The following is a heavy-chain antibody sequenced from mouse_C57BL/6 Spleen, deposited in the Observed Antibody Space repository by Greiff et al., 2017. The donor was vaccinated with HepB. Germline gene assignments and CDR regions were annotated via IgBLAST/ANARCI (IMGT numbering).Heavy chain of an antibody. V-gene: IGHV1-9*01. J-gene: IGHJ1*03. CDR2: ILPGSGST. Sequence: VQLQQSVAELMKPGASVKLSCKATGYTFTGYWIEWVKQRPGHGLEWIGEILPGSGSTNYNEKFKGKATFTADTSSNPAYMQLSSLTTEDSAIYYCARKGDYYGGSYGYFDVWGTGTTVTVAS. CDR1: GYTFTGYW. D-gene: IGHD1-1*01. CDR3: ARKGDYYGGSYGYFDV.